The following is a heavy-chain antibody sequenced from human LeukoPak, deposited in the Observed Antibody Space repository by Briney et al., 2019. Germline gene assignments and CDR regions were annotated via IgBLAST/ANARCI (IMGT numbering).Heavy chain of an antibody. D-gene: IGHD1-26*01. Sequence: PSQTLSLTCTVSGVSISSGDYYWSWLRQPPGKGLEWIGYIYYSGNTYYNPSLKSRVTISVDTSKNQFSLKLNSVTAADTAVYYCARDSSYYFSAGRGAIDYWGQGTLVTVSS. J-gene: IGHJ4*02. CDR2: IYYSGNT. V-gene: IGHV4-30-4*01. CDR3: ARDSSYYFSAGRGAIDY. CDR1: GVSISSGDYY.